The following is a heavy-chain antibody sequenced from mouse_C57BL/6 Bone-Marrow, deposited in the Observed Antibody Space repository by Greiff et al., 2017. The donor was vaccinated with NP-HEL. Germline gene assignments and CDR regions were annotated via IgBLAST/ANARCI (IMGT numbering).Heavy chain of an antibody. J-gene: IGHJ3*01. CDR1: GYTFTSYG. V-gene: IGHV1-81*01. Sequence: QVQLQQSGAELARPGASVKLSCKASGYTFTSYGISWVKQRTGQGLEWIGEIYPRSGNTYYNEKFKGKATLTADKSSSTAYMELRSLTSEDSAVYFCAREGNDYGFSWFAYWGQGTLVTVSA. CDR3: AREGNDYGFSWFAY. CDR2: IYPRSGNT. D-gene: IGHD2-2*01.